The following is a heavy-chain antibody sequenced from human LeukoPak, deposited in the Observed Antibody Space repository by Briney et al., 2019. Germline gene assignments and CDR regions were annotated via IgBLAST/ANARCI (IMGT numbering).Heavy chain of an antibody. CDR1: GYTFTNHG. CDR2: ISAYNGNA. D-gene: IGHD3-10*01. V-gene: IGHV1-18*01. Sequence: ASVKVSCKASGYTFTNHGITWVRQAPGQGLEWMGWISAYNGNADYAQSFQGRVTMTTDTSTSTAYMELRSLRSDDTGVYYCARTPKRFGELYQSADYWGQGTLVPVSS. J-gene: IGHJ4*02. CDR3: ARTPKRFGELYQSADY.